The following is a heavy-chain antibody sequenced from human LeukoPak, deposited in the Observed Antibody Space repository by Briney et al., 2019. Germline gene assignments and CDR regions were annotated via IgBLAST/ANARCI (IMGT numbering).Heavy chain of an antibody. J-gene: IGHJ4*02. CDR2: IWYDGSNK. V-gene: IGHV3-33*06. CDR3: AKEAFDY. CDR1: GFTFSSYG. Sequence: GGSLRLSCAASGFTFSSYGMHWVRQAPGKGLEWVAVIWYDGSNKYYADSVKGRFTISRDNSKNTLYLQTNSLRAEDTAMYYCAKEAFDYWGQGTLVTVSS.